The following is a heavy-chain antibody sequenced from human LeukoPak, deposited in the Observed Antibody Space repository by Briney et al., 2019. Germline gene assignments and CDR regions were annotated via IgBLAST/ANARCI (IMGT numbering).Heavy chain of an antibody. Sequence: GGSLRLSCAASGFTFSSYWMSWVRQAPGKGLEWVTNINQYGSETHYVESVKGRFTISRDNAKNFLYLQMYSLSAEDTGIYYCGRDMDVWGQGTTVIVSS. J-gene: IGHJ6*02. CDR2: INQYGSET. CDR3: GRDMDV. CDR1: GFTFSSYW. V-gene: IGHV3-7*01.